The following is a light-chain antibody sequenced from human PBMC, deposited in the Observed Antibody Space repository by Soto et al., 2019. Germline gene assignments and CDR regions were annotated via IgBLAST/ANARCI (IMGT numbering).Light chain of an antibody. J-gene: IGKJ5*01. CDR3: QQYNNWPPIT. Sequence: EIVITHSPSTLSVSPVERATLSGRASQSITRNLAWYQQSPGQAPRLLIYGASTRATGIPARFSGSGSGTEFTLTISSLQSEDFAVYYCQQYNNWPPITFGQGTRLEIK. CDR1: QSITRN. CDR2: GAS. V-gene: IGKV3-15*01.